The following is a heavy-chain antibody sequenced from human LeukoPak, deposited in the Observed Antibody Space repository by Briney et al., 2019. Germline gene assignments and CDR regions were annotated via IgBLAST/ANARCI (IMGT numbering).Heavy chain of an antibody. CDR2: ISGSGGST. CDR1: GFTFSSYA. Sequence: GGSLRLSCAASGFTFSSYAMSWVRQAPGKGLEWVSAISGSGGSTYYTDSVKGRFTISRDNPKNTLYLQMNSLIAEDTSVYYGAKGGGSSLYSFLDYWGQGTLVTVSS. V-gene: IGHV3-23*01. CDR3: AKGGGSSLYSFLDY. J-gene: IGHJ4*02. D-gene: IGHD6-13*01.